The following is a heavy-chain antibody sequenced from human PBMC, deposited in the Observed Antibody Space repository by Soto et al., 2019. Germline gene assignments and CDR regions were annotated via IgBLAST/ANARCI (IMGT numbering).Heavy chain of an antibody. CDR1: GFTFSSYG. Sequence: GGSLRLSCAASGFTFSSYGMHWVRQAPGKGLEWVAVIWYDGSNKYYADSVKGRFTISRDNSKNTLYLQMNSLRAEDTAVYYCARATAERVFLLWFGESQRWGQGTLVTVSS. CDR2: IWYDGSNK. D-gene: IGHD3-10*01. J-gene: IGHJ1*01. V-gene: IGHV3-33*01. CDR3: ARATAERVFLLWFGESQR.